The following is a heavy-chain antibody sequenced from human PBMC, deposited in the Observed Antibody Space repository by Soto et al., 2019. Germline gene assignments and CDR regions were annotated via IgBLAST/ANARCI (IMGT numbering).Heavy chain of an antibody. V-gene: IGHV4-59*08. CDR3: ARHQRSYYDFWSGYSNFDY. CDR2: IYYSGST. CDR1: GGSISSYY. Sequence: PSETLSLTCTVSGGSISSYYWSWIRQPPGKGPEWIGYIYYSGSTNYNPSLKSRVTISVDTSKNQFSLKLSSVTAADTAVYYCARHQRSYYDFWSGYSNFDYWGQGTLVTVSS. J-gene: IGHJ4*02. D-gene: IGHD3-3*01.